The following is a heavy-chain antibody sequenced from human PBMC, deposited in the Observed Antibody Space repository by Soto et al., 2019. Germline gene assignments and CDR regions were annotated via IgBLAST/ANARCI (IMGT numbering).Heavy chain of an antibody. CDR3: ARDLHGVHYYYGMDV. CDR1: GFTFSDYY. V-gene: IGHV3-11*01. CDR2: ISSSGSTI. Sequence: PGGSLRLSCAASGFTFSDYYMSWIRQAPGKGLEWVSYISSSGSTIYYADSVKGRFTISRDNAKNSLYLQMNSLRAGDTAVYYCARDLHGVHYYYGMDVWGQGXTVTVSS. J-gene: IGHJ6*02. D-gene: IGHD3-10*01.